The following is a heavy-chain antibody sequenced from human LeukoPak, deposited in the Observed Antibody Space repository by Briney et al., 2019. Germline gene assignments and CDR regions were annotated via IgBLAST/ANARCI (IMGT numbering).Heavy chain of an antibody. J-gene: IGHJ6*03. Sequence: GESLKISCKGSGYSFTSYWIGWVRQMPGKGLEWMGIIYPGDSDTRYSPSFQGQVTISADKSISTAYLQWSSLKASDTAMYYCARTKYYDSSGYYSYYYMDVWGKGTTVTVSS. CDR3: ARTKYYDSSGYYSYYYMDV. V-gene: IGHV5-51*01. CDR1: GYSFTSYW. CDR2: IYPGDSDT. D-gene: IGHD3-22*01.